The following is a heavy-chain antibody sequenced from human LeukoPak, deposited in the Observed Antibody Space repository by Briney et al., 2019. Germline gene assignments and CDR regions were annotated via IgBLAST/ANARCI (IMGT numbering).Heavy chain of an antibody. D-gene: IGHD1-26*01. Sequence: SETLSLTCTVAGDSIGNNYWSWIRQPAGKGLEWIGRIYPGGTNYNPSLKSRVTISVDKSKNQFSLKLISVTAADTAVYYCARSSGSYRPWGQGTLVTVSS. CDR2: IYPGGT. V-gene: IGHV4-4*07. CDR1: GDSIGNNY. J-gene: IGHJ5*02. CDR3: ARSSGSYRP.